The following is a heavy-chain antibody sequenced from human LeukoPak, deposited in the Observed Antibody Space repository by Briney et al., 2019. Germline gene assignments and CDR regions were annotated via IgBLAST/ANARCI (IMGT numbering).Heavy chain of an antibody. CDR1: GYTFTGYY. J-gene: IGHJ4*02. Sequence: ASVKVSCKASGYTFTGYYMHWVRQAPGQGLEWMGWINPNSGGTNYAQKFQGRVTMTRDTSISTAYMEPSRLRSDDTAVYYCARDSPPYGSGSYYFDYWGQGTLVTVSS. CDR2: INPNSGGT. V-gene: IGHV1-2*02. D-gene: IGHD3-10*01. CDR3: ARDSPPYGSGSYYFDY.